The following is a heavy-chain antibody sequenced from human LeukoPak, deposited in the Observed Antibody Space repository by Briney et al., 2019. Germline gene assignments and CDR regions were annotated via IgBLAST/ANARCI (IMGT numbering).Heavy chain of an antibody. J-gene: IGHJ6*02. CDR2: INPNSGGT. V-gene: IGHV1-2*02. CDR1: GYTFSGNY. Sequence: ASVKVSCKASGYTFSGNYIQWVRQAPGQGLEWMAWINPNSGGTNYAQKFQGRVTVTRDTSIRTVYMELSRLTSDDTAVYYCARDHCATTGCYEDYYYGLDVWGQGTTVTVSS. CDR3: ARDHCATTGCYEDYYYGLDV. D-gene: IGHD2-2*01.